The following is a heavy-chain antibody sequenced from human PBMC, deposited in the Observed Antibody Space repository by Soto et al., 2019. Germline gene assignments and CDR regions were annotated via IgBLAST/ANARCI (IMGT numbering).Heavy chain of an antibody. CDR3: ARVSGYYLPDY. Sequence: QVQLVQSGAEEKKPGDSVKVSCKASGYAFINYAMHWVRQAPGQRLEWMGWINAGNGNTKYSQKFQGRVTITRDTSASTAYMELSSLRSEDTAVYYCARVSGYYLPDYWGQGTLVTVSS. D-gene: IGHD5-12*01. J-gene: IGHJ4*02. CDR2: INAGNGNT. CDR1: GYAFINYA. V-gene: IGHV1-3*05.